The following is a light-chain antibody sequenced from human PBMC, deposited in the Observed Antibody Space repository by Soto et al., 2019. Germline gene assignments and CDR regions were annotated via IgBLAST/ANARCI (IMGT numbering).Light chain of an antibody. V-gene: IGLV2-14*01. CDR3: ISYTGTSTPYV. CDR2: EVS. J-gene: IGLJ1*01. CDR1: SSDVGTYNY. Sequence: QSALTQPASVSGSPGQSITISCTGTSSDVGTYNYVSWHQQHPGKAPKLMIYEVSNRPSGVSNRFSGSKSGNTASLTISGLQAEDEADYYCISYTGTSTPYVFGTGTKVTVL.